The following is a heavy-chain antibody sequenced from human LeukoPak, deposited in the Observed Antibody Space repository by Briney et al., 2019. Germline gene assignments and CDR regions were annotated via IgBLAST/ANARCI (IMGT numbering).Heavy chain of an antibody. V-gene: IGHV4-61*02. J-gene: IGHJ4*02. D-gene: IGHD3-22*01. Sequence: PSETLSLTCTVSGGSISSGSYYWSWIRQPAGKGLEWIGRIYTSGSTNYNPSLKSRVTISVDTSKNQFSLKLSSVTAADTAVYYCARDFGTYYYDSSGYYPFAYWGQGTLVTVSS. CDR3: ARDFGTYYYDSSGYYPFAY. CDR2: IYTSGST. CDR1: GGSISSGSYY.